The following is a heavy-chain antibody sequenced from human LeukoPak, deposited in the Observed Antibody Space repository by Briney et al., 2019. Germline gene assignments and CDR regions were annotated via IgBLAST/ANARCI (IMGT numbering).Heavy chain of an antibody. V-gene: IGHV4-34*01. CDR1: GGSFSGYY. CDR3: ARVKVSSSWFSNWFDP. Sequence: SETLSLTCAVYGGSFSGYYWSWIRQPPGKGLEWIGEINHSGSTNYNPSLKSRVTISVDTSKNQFSLKLSSVIAADTAVYYCARVKVSSSWFSNWFDPWGQGTLVTVSS. J-gene: IGHJ5*02. CDR2: INHSGST. D-gene: IGHD6-13*01.